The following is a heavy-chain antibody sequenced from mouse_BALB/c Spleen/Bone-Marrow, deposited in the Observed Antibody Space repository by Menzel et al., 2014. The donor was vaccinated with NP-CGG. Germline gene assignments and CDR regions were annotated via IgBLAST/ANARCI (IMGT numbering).Heavy chain of an antibody. CDR3: ARGRFAY. V-gene: IGHV1-18*01. CDR2: INPNIGGT. CDR1: GYTFTEYT. J-gene: IGHJ3*01. Sequence: EVQLQQSGPELVKPGASVKISCKTSGYTFTEYTIHWVKQSHGKSLEWIGNINPNIGGTTYNQKFKGKATLTVDMSSSTAYMDLRSLTSEDPAVYYCARGRFAYWGQGTLVTVSA.